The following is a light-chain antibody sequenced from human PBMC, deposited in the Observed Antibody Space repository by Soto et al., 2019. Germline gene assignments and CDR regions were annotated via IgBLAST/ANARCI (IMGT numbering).Light chain of an antibody. CDR3: SSYTISSTLYV. CDR1: SSDVGGYTY. CDR2: EVN. J-gene: IGLJ1*01. V-gene: IGLV2-14*01. Sequence: QSVLTQPASVSGSPRQSITISCTGASSDVGGYTYVSWYQQHPGKAPKLIIYEVNNRPSGVSHRFSGSKSGNTASLTISGLQDEDEADYYCSSYTISSTLYVFGTGTKVTVL.